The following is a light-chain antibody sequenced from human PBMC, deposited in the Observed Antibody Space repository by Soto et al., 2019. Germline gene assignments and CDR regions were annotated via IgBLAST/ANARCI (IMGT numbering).Light chain of an antibody. Sequence: ALAQSPVALSLSPGERATLSCRASQSVSTDLAWYQQKPGQAPRLLIYDASNRATGIPVRFAGRGSGTDFALTISSLEPEDFVLYYCQRPPTSFGGGTKVEI. CDR2: DAS. CDR3: QRPPTS. J-gene: IGKJ4*01. CDR1: QSVSTD. V-gene: IGKV3-11*01.